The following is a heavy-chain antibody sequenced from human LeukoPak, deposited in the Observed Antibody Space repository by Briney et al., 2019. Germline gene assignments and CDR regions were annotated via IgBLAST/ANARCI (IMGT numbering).Heavy chain of an antibody. J-gene: IGHJ4*02. V-gene: IGHV3-48*03. CDR1: GFTFSSYE. D-gene: IGHD3-10*01. CDR2: ISGSGSTI. Sequence: GGSLRLSCAASGFTFSSYEMNWVRQAPGKGLEWVSYISGSGSTIYYADSVKGRFTISRDNAKNSLYLQMNSLRAEDTAVYYCAREGIIRGIPFDYWGQGTLVTVSS. CDR3: AREGIIRGIPFDY.